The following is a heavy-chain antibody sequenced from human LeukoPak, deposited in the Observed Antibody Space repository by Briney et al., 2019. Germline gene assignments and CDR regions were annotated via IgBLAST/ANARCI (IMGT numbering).Heavy chain of an antibody. V-gene: IGHV1-18*01. CDR1: GYTFTSYG. Sequence: ASVKVSCKASGYTFTSYGISWVRQAPGQGLEWMGWISAYNGNANYAQKLQGRVTMATDTSTSTAYMELRSLRSDDTAVYYCAAVRNNTWYWVWDYWGQGTLVTVSS. CDR3: AAVRNNTWYWVWDY. D-gene: IGHD2-8*02. J-gene: IGHJ4*02. CDR2: ISAYNGNA.